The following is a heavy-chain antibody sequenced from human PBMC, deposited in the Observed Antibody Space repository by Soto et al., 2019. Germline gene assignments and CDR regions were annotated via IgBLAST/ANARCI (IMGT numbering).Heavy chain of an antibody. Sequence: GASVKVSCKASGGTFSSYAISWVRQAPGQGLEWMGGIIPIFGTANYAQKFQGRVTITADTSKNQFSLKLSSVTAADTAVYYCARGFMGDFWSGPSYYYYMDVWGKGTTVTVSS. D-gene: IGHD3-3*01. J-gene: IGHJ6*03. V-gene: IGHV1-69*06. CDR3: ARGFMGDFWSGPSYYYYMDV. CDR2: IIPIFGTA. CDR1: GGTFSSYA.